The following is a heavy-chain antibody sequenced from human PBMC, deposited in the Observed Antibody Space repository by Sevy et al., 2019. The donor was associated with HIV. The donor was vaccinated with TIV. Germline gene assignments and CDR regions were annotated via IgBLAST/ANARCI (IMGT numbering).Heavy chain of an antibody. CDR3: ARGARGTLPSYYYYGWDI. CDR1: GYRFTDYW. J-gene: IGHJ6*02. V-gene: IGHV5-51*01. CDR2: IYPGDSDT. Sequence: GESLKISCKGSGYRFTDYWIAWVRQRPGKGLEWMGIIYPGDSDTIYSQSFRGQVTISVDKSITTAYVKWSTLKASDTGIYYCARGARGTLPSYYYYGWDIWGQGTTVTVSS.